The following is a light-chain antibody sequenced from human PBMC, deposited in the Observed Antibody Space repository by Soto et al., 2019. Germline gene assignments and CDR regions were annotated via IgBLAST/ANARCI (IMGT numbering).Light chain of an antibody. Sequence: EIVLTQSPATLSLSPGERATLSCRASQSVSTYLAWYQQKPGQAPRLLIHDTSNRATGIPARFSGSGSGTDFILTISSLETEDFAVYYCQQRSNWPPTFGGGTKVEIK. CDR2: DTS. V-gene: IGKV3-11*01. J-gene: IGKJ4*01. CDR1: QSVSTY. CDR3: QQRSNWPPT.